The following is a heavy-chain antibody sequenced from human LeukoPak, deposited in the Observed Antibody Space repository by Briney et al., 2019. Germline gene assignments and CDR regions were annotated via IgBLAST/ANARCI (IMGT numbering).Heavy chain of an antibody. CDR2: TCHSGST. J-gene: IGHJ4*02. V-gene: IGHV4-4*02. Sequence: TSGTLSLTCAVSGGSISSSNWWSWVRQPPGKGLEWIGETCHSGSTNYNPSLKSRVTISVDKSKNQFSLKLSSVTAADTAVYYCARLRYFDWSFDHWGQGTLVTVSS. D-gene: IGHD3-9*01. CDR3: ARLRYFDWSFDH. CDR1: GGSISSSNW.